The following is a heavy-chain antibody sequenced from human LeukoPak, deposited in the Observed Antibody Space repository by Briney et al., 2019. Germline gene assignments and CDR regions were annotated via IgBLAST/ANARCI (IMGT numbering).Heavy chain of an antibody. CDR2: ISDSGST. Sequence: SETLSLTCSVSGGSISSYYWSWIRQPPGKGPEWIGYISDSGSTNYKPSLKSRVTISLDTSNNQFTLRLTSVTTADKAVYFCARATTTFDDWGPGTLVTVSS. D-gene: IGHD4-11*01. CDR3: ARATTTFDD. V-gene: IGHV4-59*01. CDR1: GGSISSYY. J-gene: IGHJ4*02.